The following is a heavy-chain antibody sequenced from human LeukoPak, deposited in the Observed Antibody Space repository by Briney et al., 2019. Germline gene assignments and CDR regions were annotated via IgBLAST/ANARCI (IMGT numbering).Heavy chain of an antibody. CDR3: ARDPGIVDYFDY. V-gene: IGHV3-66*02. D-gene: IGHD2-15*01. CDR2: VYGGNTS. CDR1: GFTVSTNY. Sequence: GGSLRLSCAASGFTVSTNYMSWARQAPGKGLEWVSVVYGGNTSYYADSVKGRFTISRDTSKNTVHLQMNSLRTEDTAVYYCARDPGIVDYFDYWGQGTLVTVSS. J-gene: IGHJ4*02.